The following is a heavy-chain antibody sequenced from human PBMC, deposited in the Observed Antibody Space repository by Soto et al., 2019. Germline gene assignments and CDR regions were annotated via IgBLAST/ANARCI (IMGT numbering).Heavy chain of an antibody. D-gene: IGHD6-19*01. CDR3: ARGRGSSGWYYFDY. CDR1: GDTFSSNY. CDR2: INPSGDTT. V-gene: IGHV1-46*01. Sequence: GAPVKVSCKATGDTFSSNYMHWVRQAPGQGLEWVGIINPSGDTTSYARQFQGRVTLTRDSSTNTLYMELSSLRSGDTALYYCARGRGSSGWYYFDYWGQGTLVTVSS. J-gene: IGHJ4*02.